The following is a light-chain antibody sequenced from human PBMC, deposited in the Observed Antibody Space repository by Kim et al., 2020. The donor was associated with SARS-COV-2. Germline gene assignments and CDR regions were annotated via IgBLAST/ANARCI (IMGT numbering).Light chain of an antibody. CDR2: DAT. CDR3: QQYSSYSET. CDR1: QGIDNY. J-gene: IGKJ5*01. V-gene: IGKV1-16*01. Sequence: DIQMTQSQSSLSASVGDRVTITCRASQGIDNYLVWFQQKPGKAPKSLIYDATSLESGVRSRFSGSGSGTDFTLTINSLQPEDVATFYCQQYSSYSETFGQGTRLEIK.